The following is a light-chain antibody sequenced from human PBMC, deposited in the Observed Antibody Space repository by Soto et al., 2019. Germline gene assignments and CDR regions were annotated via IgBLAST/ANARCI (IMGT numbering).Light chain of an antibody. V-gene: IGLV2-14*01. Sequence: QSALTQPASVSGSPGQSITISCTGTSSDVGGYNYVSWYQQHPGKAPKLMISEVSNRPSGVSNRFSGSKSGNTASLTISGLQAADEADYYCSSYTRSSTWVFGGGTKLTVL. CDR2: EVS. CDR1: SSDVGGYNY. CDR3: SSYTRSSTWV. J-gene: IGLJ3*02.